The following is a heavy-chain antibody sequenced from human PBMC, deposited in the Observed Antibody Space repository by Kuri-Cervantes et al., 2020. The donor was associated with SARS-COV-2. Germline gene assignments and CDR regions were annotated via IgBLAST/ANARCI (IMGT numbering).Heavy chain of an antibody. V-gene: IGHV3-30*18. Sequence: GGSLRLSCAASGFNFSRTDMHWVRQAPGKGLEWVAVISHDGKNKKCIASGKGRFTISRDNSQNTLFLHMKSLRSEDTAMYYCAKERVGVQDFWGQGTLVTVSS. CDR3: AKERVGVQDF. CDR2: ISHDGKNK. J-gene: IGHJ4*02. CDR1: GFNFSRTD. D-gene: IGHD2-21*01.